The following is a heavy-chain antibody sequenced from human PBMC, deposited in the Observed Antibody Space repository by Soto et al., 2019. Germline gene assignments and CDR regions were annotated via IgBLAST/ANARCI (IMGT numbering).Heavy chain of an antibody. Sequence: QVRLVQSGAEVKRPGASVKVSCKTYGYSFTVYGINWVRQAPGQGLEWMGWMSTYTGDTNYARKFRGRVTMTTDISASTASMELRSLTSDDTAVYYCARDPGGATGFDPWGQGTPVIVST. CDR3: ARDPGGATGFDP. J-gene: IGHJ5*02. D-gene: IGHD3-16*01. CDR2: MSTYTGDT. CDR1: GYSFTVYG. V-gene: IGHV1-18*01.